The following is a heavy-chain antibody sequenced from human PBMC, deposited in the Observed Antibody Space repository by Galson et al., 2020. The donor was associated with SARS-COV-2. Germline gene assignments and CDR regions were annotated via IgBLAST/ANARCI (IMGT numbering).Heavy chain of an antibody. D-gene: IGHD5-12*01. J-gene: IGHJ4*02. CDR1: GYTFTSYY. CDR2: INPSGGST. Sequence: ASVKVSCKASGYTFTSYYMHWVRQAPGQGLEWMGIINPSGGSTSYAQKFQGRVTMTRDTSTSTVYMELSSLRSEDTAVYYCARDSPRDGYNPFFDYWGQGTLVTVSS. CDR3: ARDSPRDGYNPFFDY. V-gene: IGHV1-46*01.